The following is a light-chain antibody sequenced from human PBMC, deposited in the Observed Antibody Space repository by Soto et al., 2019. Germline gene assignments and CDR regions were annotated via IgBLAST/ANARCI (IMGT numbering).Light chain of an antibody. V-gene: IGLV1-40*01. Sequence: QSVLTQPPSVSGAPGQRVTISCTGSGSNIGAGYDVHWYQHRPGTAPKLLVFGDSHRPSGVPDRFSGSKSGTSASLAITGLQAEDECDYYCQSYDSTLDARYVFGTGTKLTVL. CDR3: QSYDSTLDARYV. CDR1: GSNIGAGYD. J-gene: IGLJ1*01. CDR2: GDS.